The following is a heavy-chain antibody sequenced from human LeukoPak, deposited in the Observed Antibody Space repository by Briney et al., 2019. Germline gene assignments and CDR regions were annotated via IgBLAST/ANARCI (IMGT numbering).Heavy chain of an antibody. V-gene: IGHV3-9*01. CDR3: AKASYSRGLSPACHI. CDR2: ITWNSGSI. J-gene: IGHJ3*02. D-gene: IGHD6-19*01. CDR1: GFTFYDYA. Sequence: GGSLRHSCAPSGFTFYDYAMHWVRHAPGKGLEWVSGITWNSGSIVYADSVTGRFTISRDKAQKSLYLQMNRLRAEDTALQCCAKASYSRGLSPACHIWGQGTRVSVS.